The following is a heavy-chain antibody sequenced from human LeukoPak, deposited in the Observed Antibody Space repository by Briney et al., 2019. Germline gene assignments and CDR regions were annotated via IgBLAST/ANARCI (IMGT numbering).Heavy chain of an antibody. CDR1: GFTFNNYA. CDR3: AKVPYYDSSHY. CDR2: ISGSGGSK. J-gene: IGHJ4*02. Sequence: GWSLRLSCAASGFTFNNYAMRWVRQAPGKGLEWVSGISGSGGSKYYADSVKGRFTISRDNSKNPLYLQMNSVTAEDTAVYYCAKVPYYDSSHYWGQGTLVTVSS. D-gene: IGHD3-22*01. V-gene: IGHV3-23*01.